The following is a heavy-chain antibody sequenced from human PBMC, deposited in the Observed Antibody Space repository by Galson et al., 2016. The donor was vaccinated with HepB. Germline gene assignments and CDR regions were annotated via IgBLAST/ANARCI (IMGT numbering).Heavy chain of an antibody. CDR2: ISDTSDYI. J-gene: IGHJ4*02. V-gene: IGHV3-21*01. CDR3: ARFPSAYLVTDH. CDR1: GFTFSTHS. D-gene: IGHD3-22*01. Sequence: SLRLSCAASGFTFSTHSMNWVRQAPGKGLEWVSSISDTSDYIYYADSVKGRFTVSRDNAKNSLYLQMKSLRAEDTAVYYCARFPSAYLVTDHWGQGTLVTVSS.